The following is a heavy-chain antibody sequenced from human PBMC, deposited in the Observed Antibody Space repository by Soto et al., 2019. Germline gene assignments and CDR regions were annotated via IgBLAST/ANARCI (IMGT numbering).Heavy chain of an antibody. CDR1: GGSISSDIHY. J-gene: IGHJ3*02. D-gene: IGHD3-10*01. Sequence: QLQLQESGPGLVKPSETLSLTCTVSGGSISSDIHYWGWIRQPPGKGLEWIGTIYYSGNIYNNPFIRSRVTISMVTSKTQFALRLTSVTAADTAVYYCARHTDCGSGSSCLGSDNMDTDAFDIWGQGTMVTVS. CDR2: IYYSGNI. CDR3: ARHTDCGSGSSCLGSDNMDTDAFDI. V-gene: IGHV4-39*01.